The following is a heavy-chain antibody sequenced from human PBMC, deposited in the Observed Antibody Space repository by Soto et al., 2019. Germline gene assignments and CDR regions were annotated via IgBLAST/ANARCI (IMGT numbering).Heavy chain of an antibody. J-gene: IGHJ4*02. Sequence: QVQLVESGGGVVQPGRSLRLSCAASGFTFSSYGMHWVRQAPGKGLEWVAVIWYDGSNKYYADSVKGRFTISRDNSKNPLYLQMNSLRAEDTAVYYCARGVVAAAGTAVYFDYWGQGTLVTVSS. CDR3: ARGVVAAAGTAVYFDY. D-gene: IGHD6-13*01. CDR1: GFTFSSYG. V-gene: IGHV3-33*01. CDR2: IWYDGSNK.